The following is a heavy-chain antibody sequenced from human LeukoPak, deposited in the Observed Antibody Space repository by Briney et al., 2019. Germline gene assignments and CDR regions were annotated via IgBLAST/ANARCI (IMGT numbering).Heavy chain of an antibody. Sequence: GGSLRLSCTASGFTFGDYAMSWVRQAPGKGLEWVGFIRSKAYGGTTEYAASVKGRFTISRDDSKSIAYLQMNSLKTEDTAVYYSTRAQGITIFGVVISPYYYYMDVWGKGTTVTVSS. CDR1: GFTFGDYA. D-gene: IGHD3-3*01. CDR3: TRAQGITIFGVVISPYYYYMDV. J-gene: IGHJ6*03. CDR2: IRSKAYGGTT. V-gene: IGHV3-49*04.